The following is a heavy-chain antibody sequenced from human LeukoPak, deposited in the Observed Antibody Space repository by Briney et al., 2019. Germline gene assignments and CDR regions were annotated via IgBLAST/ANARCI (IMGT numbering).Heavy chain of an antibody. Sequence: SETLSLTCTVSGGSISSGSYYWSWIRQPAGKGLEWIGRIYTSGSTNYNPSLRSRVTISVDTSKNQFSLKLSPVTAADTAVYYCARSVDTAMVTSGGYFDYWGQGTLVTVSS. J-gene: IGHJ4*02. D-gene: IGHD5-18*01. V-gene: IGHV4-61*02. CDR1: GGSISSGSYY. CDR3: ARSVDTAMVTSGGYFDY. CDR2: IYTSGST.